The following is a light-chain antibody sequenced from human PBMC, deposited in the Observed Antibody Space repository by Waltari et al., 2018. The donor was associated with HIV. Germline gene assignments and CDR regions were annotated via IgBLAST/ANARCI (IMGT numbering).Light chain of an antibody. Sequence: SYEVTQPPSVSVSPGQTASITCSGDSLGEKYTSWYQQRPGQSPVLVIYQDNYRPSVIPDRFSGSNSGNTATLTISGTQSMDEADYYCQAWDSGTVVFGGGTKLTVL. V-gene: IGLV3-1*01. CDR1: SLGEKY. CDR2: QDN. CDR3: QAWDSGTVV. J-gene: IGLJ3*02.